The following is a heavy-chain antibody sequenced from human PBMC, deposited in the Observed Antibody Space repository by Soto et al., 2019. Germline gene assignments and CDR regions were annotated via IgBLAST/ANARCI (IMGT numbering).Heavy chain of an antibody. CDR3: ARDRHYDILTGYPEY. V-gene: IGHV3-11*01. Sequence: PGLSLRLSCAPSVFTFSDYYISWILQTPVKGLEWVSYISSSGSTIYYADSVKGRFTISRDNAKNSLYLQMNSLRAEDTAVYYCARDRHYDILTGYPEYWGQGTLVTVSS. J-gene: IGHJ4*02. CDR2: ISSSGSTI. CDR1: VFTFSDYY. D-gene: IGHD3-9*01.